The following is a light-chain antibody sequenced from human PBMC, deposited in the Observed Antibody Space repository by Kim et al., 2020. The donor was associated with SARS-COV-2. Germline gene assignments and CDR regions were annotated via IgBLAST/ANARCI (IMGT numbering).Light chain of an antibody. CDR3: QQYTSPPLT. J-gene: IGKJ3*01. V-gene: IGKV3-20*01. CDR1: QSVPSAY. Sequence: EIVLTQSPGTLSLSPGERATLSCRASQSVPSAYFAWYQQKPGQAPRLLIYGGSRRPTDIPDRFSGSGSGTDFTLTISRLEPEDYAVYYCQQYTSPPLTFGPGTKVDIK. CDR2: GGS.